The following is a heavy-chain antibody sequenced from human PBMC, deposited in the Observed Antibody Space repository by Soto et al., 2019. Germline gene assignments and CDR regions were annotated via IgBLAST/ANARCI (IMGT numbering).Heavy chain of an antibody. V-gene: IGHV4-39*02. CDR1: RGSISSSSHY. CDR2: LYYGGGT. CDR3: ATPHCSGENCYFTY. J-gene: IGHJ4*02. D-gene: IGHD2-15*01. Sequence: SETLSLTCTVSRGSISSSSHYWGWIRQPPGKGLEWIGSLYYGGGTKYNPSLKSRVTMAVDTSKNHLSLKLSSVTAADTAVYYCATPHCSGENCYFTYWGQGALVTVP.